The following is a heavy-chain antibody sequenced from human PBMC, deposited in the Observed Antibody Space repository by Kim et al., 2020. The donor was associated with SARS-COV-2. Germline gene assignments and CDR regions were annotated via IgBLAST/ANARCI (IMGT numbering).Heavy chain of an antibody. D-gene: IGHD3-10*01. Sequence: KSRVTISVDTSKNQFSLKLSSVTAADTAVHYCAGSARGLWFGELTGYYFDYWGQGTLVTVSS. CDR3: AGSARGLWFGELTGYYFDY. J-gene: IGHJ4*02. V-gene: IGHV4-39*01.